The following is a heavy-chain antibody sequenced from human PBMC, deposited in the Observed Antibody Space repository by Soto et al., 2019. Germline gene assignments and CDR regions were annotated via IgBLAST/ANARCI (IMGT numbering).Heavy chain of an antibody. Sequence: QVQQQTWGAGLLKPSETLSLTCAVYAGSFSHYDWNWIRQSPGKGLEWIGKIKHSGSSNYNPSLRSRVSISVDMSKNQFSLRLTSVTAADTAVSYCARGGSSDWQVALDIWGQGTMVTVSS. J-gene: IGHJ3*02. CDR1: AGSFSHYD. CDR2: IKHSGSS. D-gene: IGHD6-19*01. CDR3: ARGGSSDWQVALDI. V-gene: IGHV4-34*01.